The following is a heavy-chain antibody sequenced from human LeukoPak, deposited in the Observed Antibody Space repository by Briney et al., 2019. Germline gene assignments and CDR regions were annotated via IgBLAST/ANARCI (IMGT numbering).Heavy chain of an antibody. CDR1: GFTFSSSA. CDR2: ISASGGST. V-gene: IGHV3-23*01. D-gene: IGHD1-1*01. Sequence: PGGSLRLSCAASGFTFSSSAMSWVRQAPGKGLGWVSTISASGGSTYYADFVKGRFTISRDNSKNTLYLQMNSLKTEDTAIYYCTSYRGRMDDWGQGTTVTVSS. CDR3: TSYRGRMDD. J-gene: IGHJ6*02.